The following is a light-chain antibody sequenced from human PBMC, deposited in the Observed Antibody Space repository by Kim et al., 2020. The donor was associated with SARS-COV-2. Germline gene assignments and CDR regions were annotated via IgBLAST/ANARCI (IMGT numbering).Light chain of an antibody. J-gene: IGLJ1*01. CDR3: QSYDSGLGGPV. Sequence: QRVTISCTGSSSNIGANYEVHWYQQLPGTAPRLVIYANTNRPSGVPDRFSGSKSGTSASLAITGLLAADEAEYYCQSYDSGLGGPVFGTGTKVTVL. CDR1: SSNIGANYE. CDR2: ANT. V-gene: IGLV1-40*01.